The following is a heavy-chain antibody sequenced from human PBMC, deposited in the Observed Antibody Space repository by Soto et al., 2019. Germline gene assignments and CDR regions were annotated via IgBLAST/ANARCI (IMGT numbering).Heavy chain of an antibody. J-gene: IGHJ3*02. CDR2: ISSSGSTI. D-gene: IGHD3-3*01. CDR1: GFTFSSYE. Sequence: GGSMRLSCAASGFTFSSYEMNWVRQAPGKGLEWVSYISSSGSTIYYADTVKGRFTIARDNAKNSLYLQMNSLRAEDPAVYYCARGQMLLFLEWLPPVSFDIWGQGIMVTVSS. V-gene: IGHV3-48*03. CDR3: ARGQMLLFLEWLPPVSFDI.